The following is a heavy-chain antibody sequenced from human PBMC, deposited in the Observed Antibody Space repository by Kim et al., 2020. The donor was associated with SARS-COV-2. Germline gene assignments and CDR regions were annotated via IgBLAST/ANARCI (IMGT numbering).Heavy chain of an antibody. J-gene: IGHJ3*01. Sequence: GPVKGRFSISRDNPNNVMFLQLDSLRTEDTAVYYCAREVQSSGRAGTFDVWGRGTLVTVSS. CDR3: AREVQSSGRAGTFDV. V-gene: IGHV3-21*02. D-gene: IGHD1-1*01.